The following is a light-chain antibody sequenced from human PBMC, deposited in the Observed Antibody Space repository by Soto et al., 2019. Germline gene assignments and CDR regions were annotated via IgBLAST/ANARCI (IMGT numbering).Light chain of an antibody. J-gene: IGKJ4*01. Sequence: DIPMTQSPSSLSASVGNRVIITCRASQDISNYLAWYQQKPGKVPKLLIYGASTLQSGVPSRFSGSGSGTDFTLTISSLQPEDVATYYCQKHNSAPLFGGGTKVPIK. V-gene: IGKV1-27*01. CDR2: GAS. CDR1: QDISNY. CDR3: QKHNSAPL.